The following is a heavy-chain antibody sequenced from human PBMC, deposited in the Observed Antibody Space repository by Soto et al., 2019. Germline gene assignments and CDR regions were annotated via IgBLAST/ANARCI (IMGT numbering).Heavy chain of an antibody. Sequence: TLSLTCTVSGGSISSSSYYWGWIRQPPGKGLEWIGSIYYSGSTYYNPSLKSRVTISVDTSKNQFSLKLSSVTAADTAVYYCARPGLIAAAIDYWGQGTLVTVSS. CDR3: ARPGLIAAAIDY. CDR2: IYYSGST. CDR1: GGSISSSSYY. D-gene: IGHD6-13*01. J-gene: IGHJ4*02. V-gene: IGHV4-39*01.